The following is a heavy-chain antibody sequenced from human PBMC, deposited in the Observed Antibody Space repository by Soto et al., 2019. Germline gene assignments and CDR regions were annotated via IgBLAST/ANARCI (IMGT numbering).Heavy chain of an antibody. V-gene: IGHV1-69*12. CDR2: IIPIFGTA. J-gene: IGHJ6*02. CDR3: AREGYGDYGYYYYGMDV. CDR1: GGTFSSYA. Sequence: QVQLVQSGAEVKKPGSSVKVSCKASGGTFSSYAISWVRQAPGQGREWMGGIIPIFGTANYAQTFQGRVTITADESTSTAYTELSSLRSEDTAVYYCAREGYGDYGYYYYGMDVWGQGTTVTVSS. D-gene: IGHD4-17*01.